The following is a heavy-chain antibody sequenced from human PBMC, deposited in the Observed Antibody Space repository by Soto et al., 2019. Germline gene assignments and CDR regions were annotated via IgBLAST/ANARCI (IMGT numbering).Heavy chain of an antibody. V-gene: IGHV4-31*03. D-gene: IGHD4-17*01. CDR1: GGSISSGGYY. CDR2: IYYSGST. J-gene: IGHJ5*02. CDR3: ARLRANLYGDYLP. Sequence: PSETLSLTCTVSGGSISSGGYYWSWIRQHPGKGLEWIGYIYYSGSTYYNPSLKSRVTISVDTSKNQFSLKLSSVTAADTAVYYCARLRANLYGDYLPWGQGTLVTVSS.